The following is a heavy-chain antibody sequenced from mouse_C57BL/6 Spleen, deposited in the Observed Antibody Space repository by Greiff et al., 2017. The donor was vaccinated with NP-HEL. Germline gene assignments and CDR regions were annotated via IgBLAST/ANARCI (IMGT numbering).Heavy chain of an antibody. D-gene: IGHD1-1*01. CDR2: IWGDGST. Sequence: VKLVESGPGLVAPSQSLSITCTVSGFSLTSYGVSWVRQPPGKGLEWLGVIWGDGSTNYHSALISRLSISKDNSKSQVFLKLNSLQTDDTATYYCATITTVVDYYAMDYWGQGTSVTVSS. J-gene: IGHJ4*01. CDR3: ATITTVVDYYAMDY. CDR1: GFSLTSYG. V-gene: IGHV2-3*01.